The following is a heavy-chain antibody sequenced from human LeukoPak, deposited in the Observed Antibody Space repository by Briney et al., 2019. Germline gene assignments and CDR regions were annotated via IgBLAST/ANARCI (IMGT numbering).Heavy chain of an antibody. CDR3: ARATLAMAGQVFDY. V-gene: IGHV1-69*04. J-gene: IGHJ4*02. CDR1: GGTFSSYA. Sequence: SVKVSCKASGGTFSSYAISWVRQAPGQGLEWMGRIIPIFGIANYAQKFQGRVTITADKSTSTAYMELSSLRSEDTAVYYCARATLAMAGQVFDYWGQGTLVTVSS. D-gene: IGHD6-19*01. CDR2: IIPIFGIA.